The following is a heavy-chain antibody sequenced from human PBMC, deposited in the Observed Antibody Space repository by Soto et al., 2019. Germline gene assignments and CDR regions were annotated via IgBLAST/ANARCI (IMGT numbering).Heavy chain of an antibody. CDR1: GGSISGSY. J-gene: IGHJ4*02. V-gene: IGHV4-59*01. CDR2: IHYSGST. CDR3: KTFSRTAPEGYSVDH. D-gene: IGHD2-15*01. Sequence: PSETLSLTCTVSGGSISGSYWSWIRQTPGKVLEWVGYIHYSGSTNYNPSLKSRVTMSVDSAKNQFSLQLSSVTAADTAVYFCKTFSRTAPEGYSVDHWGQGARATV.